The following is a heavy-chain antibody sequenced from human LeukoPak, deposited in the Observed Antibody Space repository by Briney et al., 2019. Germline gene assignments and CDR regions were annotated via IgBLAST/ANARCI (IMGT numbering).Heavy chain of an antibody. CDR1: GFIFSSYE. CDR3: AELGITMIGGV. CDR2: ISSSGSTI. D-gene: IGHD3-10*02. Sequence: GGSLRLSCAASGFIFSSYEMTWVRQAPGKGLEWVSYISSSGSTIYYADSVKGRFTISRDNAKNSLYLQMNSLRAEDTAVYYCAELGITMIGGVWGKGTTVTISS. V-gene: IGHV3-48*03. J-gene: IGHJ6*04.